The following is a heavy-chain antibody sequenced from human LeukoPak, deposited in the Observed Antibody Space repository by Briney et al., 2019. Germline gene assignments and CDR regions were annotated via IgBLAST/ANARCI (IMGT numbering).Heavy chain of an antibody. J-gene: IGHJ5*02. CDR3: ARSTVTPNWFDP. Sequence: VSVKVSCKASGYTFTSYAMHWVRQAPGQRLEWMGWINAGNGNTKYSQKFQGRVTITRDTSASTAYMELSSLRSEDTAVYYCARSTVTPNWFDPWGQGTLVTVSS. CDR1: GYTFTSYA. CDR2: INAGNGNT. V-gene: IGHV1-3*01. D-gene: IGHD4-17*01.